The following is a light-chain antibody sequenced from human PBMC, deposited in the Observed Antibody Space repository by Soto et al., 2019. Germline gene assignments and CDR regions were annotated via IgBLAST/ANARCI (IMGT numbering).Light chain of an antibody. V-gene: IGLV3-21*02. J-gene: IGLJ3*02. CDR3: QVWDSSSDWV. CDR1: DMGTKS. CDR2: DDR. Sequence: SSELTQPPSVSVAPGQTATITCGGEDMGTKSVSWFQQKAGQAPVLVAYDDRDRPSGAPQRFSGSISGNTATLTINRVEAGDEADYYCQVWDSSSDWVFGGGIKVTVL.